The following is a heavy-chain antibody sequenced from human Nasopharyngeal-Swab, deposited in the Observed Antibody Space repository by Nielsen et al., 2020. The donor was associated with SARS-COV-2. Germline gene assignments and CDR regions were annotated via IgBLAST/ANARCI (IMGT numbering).Heavy chain of an antibody. CDR3: ARGVHYMSYFHTPPSDQ. V-gene: IGHV3-43*01. CDR2: ISWDGVNT. CDR1: GFTFDDYG. J-gene: IGHJ4*02. D-gene: IGHD3-10*01. Sequence: GESLKISCVTSGFTFDDYGMHWVRQVPGKGLEWVSLISWDGVNTYYAGSVRGRFTISRDNSRNSLYLQMNSLKTEDTALYYCARGVHYMSYFHTPPSDQWGQGTLVPSPQ.